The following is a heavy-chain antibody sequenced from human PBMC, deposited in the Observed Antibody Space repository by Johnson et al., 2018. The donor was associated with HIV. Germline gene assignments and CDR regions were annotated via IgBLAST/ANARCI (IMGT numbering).Heavy chain of an antibody. CDR1: GFTFSSYA. Sequence: QVQLVESGGGVVQPGRSLRLSCAASGFTFSSYAMHWVRQAPGKGLEWVAVISYDGSNKYYADSVNGRFTISRDNSKNTLYLQMNRLRAEDTAVYYCARAASQQQLKVPFDIWGQGTMVTVSS. D-gene: IGHD6-13*01. CDR3: ARAASQQQLKVPFDI. V-gene: IGHV3-30*14. CDR2: ISYDGSNK. J-gene: IGHJ3*02.